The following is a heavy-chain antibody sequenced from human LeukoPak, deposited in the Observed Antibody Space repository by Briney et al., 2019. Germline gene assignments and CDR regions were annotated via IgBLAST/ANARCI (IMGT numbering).Heavy chain of an antibody. J-gene: IGHJ4*02. V-gene: IGHV3-7*01. D-gene: IGHD1-14*01. Sequence: PGGSLRLSCAASGFTFSNYDMSWVRQAPGKGLEWVANINQGGSDKYYVDSVKGRFTISRDNANNLLYLQMNSLRGEDTAVYYCTRDRSRAEDDWGQGTLVTVSS. CDR1: GFTFSNYD. CDR3: TRDRSRAEDD. CDR2: INQGGSDK.